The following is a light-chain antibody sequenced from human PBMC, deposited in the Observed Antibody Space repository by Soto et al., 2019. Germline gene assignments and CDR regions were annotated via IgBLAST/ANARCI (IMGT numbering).Light chain of an antibody. CDR3: SSYTSSRV. CDR1: SSDVGGYNY. Sequence: QSALTQPASVSGSPGQSITFSCTGTSSDVGGYNYVSWYQQHPGKAPKLMIYDVSNRPSGVSNRFSGSKSGNTASLTISGLQAEDEADYYCSSYTSSRVFVTGTKLTVL. V-gene: IGLV2-14*01. J-gene: IGLJ1*01. CDR2: DVS.